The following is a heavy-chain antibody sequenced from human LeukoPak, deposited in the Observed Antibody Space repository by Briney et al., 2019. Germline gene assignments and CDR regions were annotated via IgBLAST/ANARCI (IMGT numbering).Heavy chain of an antibody. J-gene: IGHJ4*02. CDR3: ASEGKRTLWFGELRGELEY. CDR1: GYTFSSYA. V-gene: IGHV3-30-3*01. CDR2: ISYDGSNK. Sequence: SCKASGYTFSSYAMHWVRQAPGKGLEWVAVISYDGSNKYYADSVKGRFTISRDNSKNTLYLQMNSLRAEDTAVYYCASEGKRTLWFGELRGELEYWGQGTLVTVSS. D-gene: IGHD3-10*01.